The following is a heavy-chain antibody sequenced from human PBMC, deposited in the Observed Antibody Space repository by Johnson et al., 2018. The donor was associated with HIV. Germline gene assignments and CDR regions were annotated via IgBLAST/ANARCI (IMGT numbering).Heavy chain of an antibody. CDR1: GFTVSSNY. V-gene: IGHV3-66*01. CDR2: IYSGGDT. D-gene: IGHD5-24*01. CDR3: ARACRDGYTCDVYDI. J-gene: IGHJ3*02. Sequence: EQLVESGGGLIQPGGSLRLSCAASGFTVSSNYMSWVRQAPGKGLEWVSVIYSGGDTYYADSVRGRFTISRDNSKNTLYLQMNSLRAEDTAVYYCARACRDGYTCDVYDIWGQGTMVTVSS.